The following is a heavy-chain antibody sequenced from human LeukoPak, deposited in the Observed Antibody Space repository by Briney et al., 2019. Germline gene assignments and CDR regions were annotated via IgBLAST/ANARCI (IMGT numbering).Heavy chain of an antibody. D-gene: IGHD2-21*02. CDR3: ARMTAHAFDI. CDR2: ISGSGGRT. V-gene: IGHV3-23*01. CDR1: GFTFSSYA. J-gene: IGHJ3*02. Sequence: GGSLRLSCTASGFTFSSYAMSWVRQAPGKGLEWVSGISGSGGRTNYADSVKGRFTISRDNAKNTLYLQMNSLRAEDTAVYYCARMTAHAFDIWGQGTMVAVSS.